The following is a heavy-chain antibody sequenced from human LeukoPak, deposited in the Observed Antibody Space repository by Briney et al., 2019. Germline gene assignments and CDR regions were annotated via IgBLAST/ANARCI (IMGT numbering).Heavy chain of an antibody. V-gene: IGHV3-30*04. J-gene: IGHJ4*02. CDR2: ISYDKSNK. Sequence: QPGGSLRLSCAASGFIFTNYDVHWVRQAPGKGLEWVALISYDKSNKYYADSVKGRFTISRDNSKNTLYLQMNSLRVEDTAVYYCARDRAYSTSSLSNWGQGTLVTVSS. CDR3: ARDRAYSTSSLSN. CDR1: GFIFTNYD. D-gene: IGHD6-6*01.